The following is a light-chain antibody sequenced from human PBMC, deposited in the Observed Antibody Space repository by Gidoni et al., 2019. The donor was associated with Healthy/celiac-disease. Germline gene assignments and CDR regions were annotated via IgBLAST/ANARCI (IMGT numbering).Light chain of an antibody. Sequence: ELLFTQSPGTLSSSPGERATLSCTASQSVSSSYLAWYQQNPGQAPRLLIDGASSRATGIPDRFSGSGAGKDFTLTISRLEHEDVAVYYWQQYGSSPYTFGQGTKLEIK. CDR1: QSVSSSY. CDR3: QQYGSSPYT. J-gene: IGKJ2*01. CDR2: GAS. V-gene: IGKV3-20*01.